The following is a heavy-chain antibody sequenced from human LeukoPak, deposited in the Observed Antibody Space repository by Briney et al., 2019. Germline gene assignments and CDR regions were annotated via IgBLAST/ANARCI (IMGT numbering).Heavy chain of an antibody. CDR3: AKILRFLEWLPAG. Sequence: GGSLRLSCAASGFTFSSYSMNWVRQAPGKGLEWVSHISSSSSTIYYADSVKGRFTISRDNAKNSLYLQMNSLRAEDTAVYYCAKILRFLEWLPAGWGQGTLVTVSS. CDR2: ISSSSSTI. D-gene: IGHD3-3*01. CDR1: GFTFSSYS. V-gene: IGHV3-48*04. J-gene: IGHJ4*02.